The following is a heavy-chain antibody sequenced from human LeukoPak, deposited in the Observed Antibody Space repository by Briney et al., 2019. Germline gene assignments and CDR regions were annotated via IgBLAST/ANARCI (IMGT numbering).Heavy chain of an antibody. CDR2: ISYDGSNK. D-gene: IGHD2-15*01. Sequence: GGSLRLSCAASGLTFSSYGMHWVRQAPGKGLEWVAVISYDGSNKYYADSVKGRFTISRDNSKNTPYLQMNSLRAEDTAVYYCAKDLEDIVVVVAATPPILFDYWGQGTLVTVSS. CDR3: AKDLEDIVVVVAATPPILFDY. J-gene: IGHJ4*02. CDR1: GLTFSSYG. V-gene: IGHV3-30*18.